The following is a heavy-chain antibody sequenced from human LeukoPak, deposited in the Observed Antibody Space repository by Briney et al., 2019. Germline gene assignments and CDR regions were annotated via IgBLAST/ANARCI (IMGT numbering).Heavy chain of an antibody. D-gene: IGHD1-20*01. V-gene: IGHV4-4*07. CDR2: IYTSGGT. Sequence: SETLSLTCTVSGGSVSSYYWSWIRQPAGEGLEWMGHIYTSGGTNYNPSLKSRVTMSVDTSKNQFSLKLSSVTAADTAVYYCARAYNWNLYYMDVWGKGTTVTVSS. CDR3: ARAYNWNLYYMDV. J-gene: IGHJ6*03. CDR1: GGSVSSYY.